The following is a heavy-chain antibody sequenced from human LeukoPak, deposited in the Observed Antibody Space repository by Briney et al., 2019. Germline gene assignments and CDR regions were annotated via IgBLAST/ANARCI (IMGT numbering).Heavy chain of an antibody. CDR1: GFTFSSYW. CDR3: ARDREKSGTTYYDFWSGYYRAGDDAFDI. V-gene: IGHV3-74*01. CDR2: INSDGSST. D-gene: IGHD3-3*01. J-gene: IGHJ3*02. Sequence: GGSLRLSCAASGFTFSSYWMHWVRQAPGKGLVWVSRINSDGSSTSYADSVKGRFTISRDNAKNTLYLQMNSLRAEDTAVYYCARDREKSGTTYYDFWSGYYRAGDDAFDIRGQGTMVTVSS.